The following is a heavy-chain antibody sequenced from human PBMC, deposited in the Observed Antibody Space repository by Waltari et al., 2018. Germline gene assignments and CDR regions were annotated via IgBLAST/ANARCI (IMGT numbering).Heavy chain of an antibody. CDR1: GGSISSHY. Sequence: QVQLQESGPGLVKPSETLSLTCTVSGGSISSHYWSWIRQPPGKGLEWIGSIYYSGSTNYNPSLKSRVTISVDTSKNQFSLKLSSVTAADTAVYYCARDSGSYFRWYYFDYWGQGTLVTVSS. J-gene: IGHJ4*02. D-gene: IGHD1-26*01. CDR3: ARDSGSYFRWYYFDY. CDR2: IYYSGST. V-gene: IGHV4-59*11.